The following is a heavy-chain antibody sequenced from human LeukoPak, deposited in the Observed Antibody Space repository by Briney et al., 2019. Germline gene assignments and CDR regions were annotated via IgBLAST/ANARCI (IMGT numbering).Heavy chain of an antibody. Sequence: GGSLRLSCAASGLSISNSWMSWFRLAPGKGPEWVANIKQDGSEKYHVDSVKGRFTVSRDNANNLLYLQMNSLRVEDTAVYYCARLQWEPPDYWGQGTLVIVSS. CDR1: GLSISNSW. D-gene: IGHD1-26*01. CDR2: IKQDGSEK. J-gene: IGHJ4*02. V-gene: IGHV3-7*03. CDR3: ARLQWEPPDY.